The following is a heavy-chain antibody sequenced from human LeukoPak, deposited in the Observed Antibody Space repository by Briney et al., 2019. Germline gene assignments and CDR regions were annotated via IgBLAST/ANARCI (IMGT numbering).Heavy chain of an antibody. J-gene: IGHJ3*02. CDR3: ASRDSSGYYSLGAFDI. V-gene: IGHV4-39*01. Sequence: PSETLSLTCTVSGGSISSSGYYWGWIRQPPGKGLEWIGSIYYSGSTYYNPSLKSRVTISVDTSKNQFSLKLSSVTAADTAVYYCASRDSSGYYSLGAFDIWGQGTMVTVSS. D-gene: IGHD3-22*01. CDR1: GGSISSSGYY. CDR2: IYYSGST.